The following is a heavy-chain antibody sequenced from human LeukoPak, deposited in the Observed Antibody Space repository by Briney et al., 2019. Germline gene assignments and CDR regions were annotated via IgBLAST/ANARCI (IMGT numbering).Heavy chain of an antibody. J-gene: IGHJ5*02. CDR1: GINLSNYS. V-gene: IGHV3-48*01. CDR2: LSSSSSTI. CDR3: ARGSIVPAAIQLDA. D-gene: IGHD2-2*02. Sequence: GALKLFCSTSGINLSNYSLKRVRPASGEGLEWGSYLSSSSSTIYYADSVKGRFTISRDNAKNSLYLQMNSLRAEDTAVYYCARGSIVPAAIQLDAWGQGTLVTVSS.